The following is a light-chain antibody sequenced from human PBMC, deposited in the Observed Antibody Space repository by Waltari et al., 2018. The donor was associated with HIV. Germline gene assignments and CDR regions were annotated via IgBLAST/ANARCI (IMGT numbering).Light chain of an antibody. V-gene: IGKV1-33*01. CDR2: DAY. J-gene: IGKJ2*01. CDR3: QQYDNLPPYT. CDR1: QDISNY. Sequence: DIQMTQSPSSLSASVGDRVTITCQASQDISNYLNWYQQKPGKAPKLLIYDAYNLKTGVPSRFSGSGSGTDFTFTISSLQPEDIATYYCQQYDNLPPYTFGQGTKLEIK.